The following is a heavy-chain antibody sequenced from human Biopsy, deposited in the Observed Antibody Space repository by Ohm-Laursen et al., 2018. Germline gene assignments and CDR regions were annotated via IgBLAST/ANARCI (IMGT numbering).Heavy chain of an antibody. CDR3: ARGSNEYGGLYFPH. J-gene: IGHJ1*01. CDR1: GGTYTGLY. CDR2: ISPNGYT. V-gene: IGHV4-4*08. D-gene: IGHD4-23*01. Sequence: GTLSLTCSVSGGTYTGLYWTWIRQPPGKGLEWIGHISPNGYTSYKSSLKSRVTISLDTSRKHFSLRLTSLAAADTAVYYCARGSNEYGGLYFPHWGQGTLVTVSS.